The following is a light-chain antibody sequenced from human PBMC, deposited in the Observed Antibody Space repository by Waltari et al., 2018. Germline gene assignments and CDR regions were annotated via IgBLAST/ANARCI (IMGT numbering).Light chain of an antibody. CDR2: KAS. CDR1: QSINSW. V-gene: IGKV1-5*03. CDR3: QQYRTNPWT. J-gene: IGKJ1*01. Sequence: DIQMTQSPPTLSASLGDRVTLTCRASQSINSWLAWYQQKPGIAPKLLIYKASSLESGVPSRFSGSGSGTEFTLTISSLQPDDLATYYCQQYRTNPWTFGQGTKVEIE.